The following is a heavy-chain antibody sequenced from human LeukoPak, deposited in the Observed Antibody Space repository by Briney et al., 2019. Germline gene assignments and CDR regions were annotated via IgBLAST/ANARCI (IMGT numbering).Heavy chain of an antibody. CDR3: ARERYSYGYSLDY. V-gene: IGHV6-1*01. CDR1: GDIVSSNSAA. CDR2: TYYRSKWYN. Sequence: SQTLSLTCAISGDIVSSNSAAWNWIMQSPARGLEWLGRTYYRSKWYNDYAVSVKSRITINPDTSKNQFSLQLNSVTPEDTAVYYCARERYSYGYSLDYWGQGTLVTVSS. D-gene: IGHD5-18*01. J-gene: IGHJ4*02.